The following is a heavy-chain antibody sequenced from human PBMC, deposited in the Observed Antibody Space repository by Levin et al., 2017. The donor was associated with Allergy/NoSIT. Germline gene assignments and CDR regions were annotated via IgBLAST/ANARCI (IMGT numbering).Heavy chain of an antibody. CDR2: IHYSGST. CDR1: GYSIKSYY. Sequence: GSLRLSCTASGYSIKSYYWSWIRQHPGKGLEWIGYIHYSGSTDSNPSLRSRVAMSVDTSKNQFSLRLSSVTAADTAVYYCARCIGNIYYYGLDGWGQGTTVTVSS. D-gene: IGHD4-23*01. V-gene: IGHV4-59*01. CDR3: ARCIGNIYYYGLDG. J-gene: IGHJ6*02.